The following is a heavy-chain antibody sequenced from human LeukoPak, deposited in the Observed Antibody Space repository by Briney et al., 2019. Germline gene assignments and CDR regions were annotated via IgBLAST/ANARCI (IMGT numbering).Heavy chain of an antibody. J-gene: IGHJ4*02. V-gene: IGHV5-51*01. CDR3: ASRTGSYYPFDS. Sequence: GESLKISCKGSGYSFSNYYIDWVRQMPGKGLEWMGVMYPGGSDIRYSPSFQSQVTISADKSIDTAYLQWSSLKTSYSAMYYCASRTGSYYPFDSWGQGTLVTVSS. D-gene: IGHD1-26*01. CDR2: MYPGGSDI. CDR1: GYSFSNYY.